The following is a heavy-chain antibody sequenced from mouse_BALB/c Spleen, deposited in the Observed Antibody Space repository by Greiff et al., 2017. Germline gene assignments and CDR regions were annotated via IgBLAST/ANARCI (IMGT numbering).Heavy chain of an antibody. V-gene: IGHV5-17*02. Sequence: EVKLMESGGGLVQPGGSRKLSCAASGFTFSSFGMHWVRQAPEKGLEWVAYISSGSSTIYYADTVKGRFTISRDNPKNTLFLQMTSLRSEDTAMYYCARWGYGNAYWYFDVWGAGTTVTVSS. D-gene: IGHD2-1*01. J-gene: IGHJ1*01. CDR1: GFTFSSFG. CDR3: ARWGYGNAYWYFDV. CDR2: ISSGSSTI.